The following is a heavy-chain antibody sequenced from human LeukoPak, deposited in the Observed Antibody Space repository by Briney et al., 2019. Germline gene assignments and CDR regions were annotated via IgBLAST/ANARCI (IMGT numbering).Heavy chain of an antibody. D-gene: IGHD2-15*01. J-gene: IGHJ6*04. V-gene: IGHV1-46*01. CDR2: INPSGGST. CDR3: ARSYCSGGSCTDLYGMDV. Sequence: ASVKVSCKASGYTFTSCYMHWVRQAPGQGLERMGIINPSGGSTSYAQKFQGRVTMTRDTSTSTAYMELRSLRSDDTAVYYCARSYCSGGSCTDLYGMDVWGKGTTVTVSS. CDR1: GYTFTSCY.